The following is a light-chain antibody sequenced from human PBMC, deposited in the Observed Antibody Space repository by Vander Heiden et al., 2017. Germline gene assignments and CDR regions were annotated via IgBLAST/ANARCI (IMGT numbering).Light chain of an antibody. CDR3: HQYGTSPRT. J-gene: IGKJ1*01. CDR2: GAS. V-gene: IGKV3-20*01. Sequence: EIELTPPPGTLSLSPGERATLSCRTSQDVSSTYLAWYQQKPGQPPRLLIYGASSRATGIPDRFSGSGSGTDFTLTITTLEPEDFAVYYCHQYGTSPRTFGQGTKVEIK. CDR1: QDVSSTY.